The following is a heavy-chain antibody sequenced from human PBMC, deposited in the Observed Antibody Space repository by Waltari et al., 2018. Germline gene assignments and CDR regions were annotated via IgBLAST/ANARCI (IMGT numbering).Heavy chain of an antibody. J-gene: IGHJ3*01. CDR2: IYYSGDN. CDR3: ARPRITGTAYDAFDL. CDR1: GGSISSSYYY. V-gene: IGHV4-39*01. D-gene: IGHD1-20*01. Sequence: QLQLQESGPGLVKPSETLSLTCTVSGGSISSSYYYWGWNRQPPGKGLGWIGSIYYSGDNNHNPSLKSRVTISVDTSKNQFSLTLGSVTAADTAVYYCARPRITGTAYDAFDLWGQGTMVTVSS.